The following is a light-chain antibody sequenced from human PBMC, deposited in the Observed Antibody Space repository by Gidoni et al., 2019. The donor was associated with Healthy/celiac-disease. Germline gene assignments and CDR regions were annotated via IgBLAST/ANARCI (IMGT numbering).Light chain of an antibody. J-gene: IGKJ3*01. V-gene: IGKV3-15*01. CDR2: GAS. CDR1: QRVSSN. CDR3: QQYNNWPPAFT. Sequence: IVMTQSPATLSVSPGERATLSCRASQRVSSNLAWYQQKPGQAPRLLIYGASTRATGIPARFSGSGSGTEFTLTISSLQSEDFAVYYCQQYNNWPPAFTFGPGTKVDIK.